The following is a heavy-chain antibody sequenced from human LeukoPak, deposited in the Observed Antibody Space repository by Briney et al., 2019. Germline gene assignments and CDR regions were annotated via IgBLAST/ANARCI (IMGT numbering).Heavy chain of an antibody. V-gene: IGHV3-49*04. D-gene: IGHD4-23*01. CDR3: TRRWYHDC. Sequence: GGSLRLSCIGSGFSLGDYAMSWVRQAPGKGLEWVSLIRSKASGGTTEDASSVKGRFTISRDDSKGIVYLQMNSLKTEDTAVYYCTRRWYHDCWGQGTLVTVSS. CDR2: IRSKASGGTT. CDR1: GFSLGDYA. J-gene: IGHJ4*02.